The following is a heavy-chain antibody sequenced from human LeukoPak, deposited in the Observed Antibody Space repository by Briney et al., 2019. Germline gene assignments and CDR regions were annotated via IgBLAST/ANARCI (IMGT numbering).Heavy chain of an antibody. V-gene: IGHV4-59*01. D-gene: IGHD3-10*01. CDR1: GGSISSYY. J-gene: IGHJ4*02. CDR3: ARSPHMIRGVSFAS. Sequence: SETLSLTCTVSGGSISSYYWSWIRQPPGKGLEWIGYIYYSGSTRYNPSLKSGVSISVDKTKNQFSLLLRSVTAAETAVYYCARSPHMIRGVSFASWGQGTLAPVPS. CDR2: IYYSGST.